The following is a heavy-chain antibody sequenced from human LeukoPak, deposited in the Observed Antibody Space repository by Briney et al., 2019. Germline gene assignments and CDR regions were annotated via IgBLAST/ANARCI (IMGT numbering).Heavy chain of an antibody. D-gene: IGHD3-22*01. J-gene: IGHJ4*02. V-gene: IGHV1-18*01. Sequence: ASVKVSCKASGYTFTSYGISWVRQAPGQGLEWMGWISAYNGNTNYAQKLQGRVTMTTDTSTSTAYMELRSLRSDDTAVYYCARVREYYYDSSGYPDYWGQGTLATVSS. CDR1: GYTFTSYG. CDR3: ARVREYYYDSSGYPDY. CDR2: ISAYNGNT.